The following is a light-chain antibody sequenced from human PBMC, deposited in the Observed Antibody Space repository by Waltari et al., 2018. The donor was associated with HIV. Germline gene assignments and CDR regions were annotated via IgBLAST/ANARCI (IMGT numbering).Light chain of an antibody. V-gene: IGLV2-14*03. CDR1: ASDLRAYNY. CDR2: DVN. J-gene: IGLJ3*02. CDR3: CSYTTSGTWV. Sequence: QSALTQPASVSGSPGQSITVSCSGTASDLRAYNYVSWFQQHPDKAPQLLIFDVNKRPSGVSNRFPGSKSGSTASLTISGLQPDDEADYFCCSYTTSGTWVFGGGTRVTVL.